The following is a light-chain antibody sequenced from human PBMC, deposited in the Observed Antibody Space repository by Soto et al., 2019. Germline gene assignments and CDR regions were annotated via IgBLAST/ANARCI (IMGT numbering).Light chain of an antibody. CDR2: DAS. J-gene: IGKJ3*01. Sequence: DIQMTQSPSSLSASVGDRVTITCQASQDISKYLNWYQQKPGKAPKLLISDASHLETGAPTRFSGSGSGTHFTLTINSLQPEDFATYYCQRVDITFGPGTKVDMK. V-gene: IGKV1-33*01. CDR3: QRVDIT. CDR1: QDISKY.